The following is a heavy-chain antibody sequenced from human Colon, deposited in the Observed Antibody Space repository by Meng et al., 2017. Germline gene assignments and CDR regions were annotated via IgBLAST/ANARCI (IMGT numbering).Heavy chain of an antibody. V-gene: IGHV3-11*01. D-gene: IGHD6-19*01. CDR2: IVSSGTFT. CDR3: ARETYAAVAD. CDR1: GINFSDYC. J-gene: IGHJ4*02. Sequence: QVQLVESGGGLVKPGGALRLSFAASGINFSDYCMSWIRQAPGKGLGCVSYIVSSGTFTHYADSVKGRFTISRDNAKNLLYLQMDSLRVEDTAVYYCARETYAAVADWGQGTLVTVSS.